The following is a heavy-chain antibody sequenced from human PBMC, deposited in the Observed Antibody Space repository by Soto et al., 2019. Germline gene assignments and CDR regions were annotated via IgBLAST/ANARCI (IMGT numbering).Heavy chain of an antibody. CDR1: GYTFTIYD. CDR3: ARDPSSLLWFGELFDY. J-gene: IGHJ4*02. Sequence: GASVKVSCKASGYTFTIYDINWVRQATGQGLEWMGWINAGNGNTKYSQKFQGRVTITRDTSASTAYMELSSLRSEDTAVYYCARDPSSLLWFGELFDYWGQGTLVTVSS. D-gene: IGHD3-10*01. V-gene: IGHV1-3*01. CDR2: INAGNGNT.